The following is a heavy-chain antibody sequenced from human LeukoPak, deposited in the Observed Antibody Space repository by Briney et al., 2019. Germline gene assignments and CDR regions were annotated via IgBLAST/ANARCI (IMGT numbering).Heavy chain of an antibody. D-gene: IGHD6-13*01. V-gene: IGHV3-48*03. Sequence: QSGGSLRLSCAASGFTFSSYEMNWVRQAPGKGLEWVSYISSIGSTIYYADSVKGRFTISRDNAKNSLYLQMNSLRAEDTAVYYCARDGSSWAYYYYYYMDVWGKGTTVTISS. J-gene: IGHJ6*03. CDR1: GFTFSSYE. CDR2: ISSIGSTI. CDR3: ARDGSSWAYYYYYYMDV.